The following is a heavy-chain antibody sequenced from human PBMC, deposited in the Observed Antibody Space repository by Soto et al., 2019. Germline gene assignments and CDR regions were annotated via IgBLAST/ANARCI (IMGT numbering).Heavy chain of an antibody. D-gene: IGHD7-27*01. J-gene: IGHJ6*02. CDR2: ISYDGSNK. V-gene: IGHV3-30*18. CDR1: GFTFSSYG. Sequence: GGSLRLSCGASGFTFSSYGMHWVRQAPGKGLEWVAVISYDGSNKYYADSVKGRFTISRDNSKNTLYLQMNSLRAEDTAVYYCAKDLLGPGRAYGMDVWGQGTTVTVSS. CDR3: AKDLLGPGRAYGMDV.